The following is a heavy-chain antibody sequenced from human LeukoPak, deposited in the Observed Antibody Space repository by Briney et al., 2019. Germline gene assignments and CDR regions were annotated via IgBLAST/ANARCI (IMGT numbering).Heavy chain of an antibody. V-gene: IGHV1-2*02. CDR1: GYTFTGYY. CDR2: INPNSGGT. Sequence: ASVKVSCKASGYTFTGYYRHWQRQAPGQGLEWMGWINPNSGGTNYAQKFQGRVTMTRDTSISTAYMELSRLRSDDTAVYYCVRDGGITGPNYWGQGTLVTVSS. J-gene: IGHJ4*02. D-gene: IGHD1-20*01. CDR3: VRDGGITGPNY.